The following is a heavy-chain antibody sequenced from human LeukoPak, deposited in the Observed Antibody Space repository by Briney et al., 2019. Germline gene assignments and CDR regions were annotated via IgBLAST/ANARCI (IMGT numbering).Heavy chain of an antibody. Sequence: SQTLSLTCAVSGGSISSGGYSWSWIRQPPGTGLEWLGYIYHSGSTYYNPSLKSRVTISVDRSKNQFSLKLSSVTAADTAVYYCARSAGYSSSWPLYYFDYWGQGTLVTVSS. V-gene: IGHV4-30-2*01. CDR3: ARSAGYSSSWPLYYFDY. CDR1: GGSISSGGYS. CDR2: IYHSGST. D-gene: IGHD6-13*01. J-gene: IGHJ4*02.